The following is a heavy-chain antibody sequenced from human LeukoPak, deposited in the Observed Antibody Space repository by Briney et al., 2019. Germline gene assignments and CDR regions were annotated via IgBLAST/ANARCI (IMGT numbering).Heavy chain of an antibody. Sequence: GASVKVSCKASGGTFYNYALNWVRRAPGQGLEWMGNIIPILDVTNYAQKFRGRLTFTTGESTNTAYMVLSSLRSEDTAIYYCARGRDGYKLDSWGQGTLVSVSS. CDR3: ARGRDGYKLDS. J-gene: IGHJ5*01. V-gene: IGHV1-69*04. CDR2: IIPILDVT. CDR1: GGTFYNYA. D-gene: IGHD5-24*01.